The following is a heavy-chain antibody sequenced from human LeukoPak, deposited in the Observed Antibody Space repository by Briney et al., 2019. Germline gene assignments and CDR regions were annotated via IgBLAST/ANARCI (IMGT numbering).Heavy chain of an antibody. CDR2: ISYDGSNK. CDR3: ARDFSSGWYGYGMDV. CDR1: GFTFSSYA. D-gene: IGHD6-19*01. Sequence: PGGSLRLSCAASGFTFSSYAMHWVRQAPGKGLEWVAVISYDGSNKYYADSVKGRFTISRDNSKNTLYLQMNSLRAEDTAVCYCARDFSSGWYGYGMDVWGQGTTVTVSS. J-gene: IGHJ6*02. V-gene: IGHV3-30-3*01.